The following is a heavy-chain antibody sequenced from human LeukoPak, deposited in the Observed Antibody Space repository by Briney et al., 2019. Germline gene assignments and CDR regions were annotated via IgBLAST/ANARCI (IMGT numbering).Heavy chain of an antibody. CDR1: GYTFDSYF. CDR3: ARDLFKTPPHCDY. CDR2: INPSDGSA. J-gene: IGHJ4*02. V-gene: IGHV1-46*02. Sequence: ASVKVSFKASGYTFDSYFIHWVRPAPGQGLEWMGVINPSDGSANYSQKCQGRVAMTRHMSTTTVYMELSSLRSEDTAVFYCARDLFKTPPHCDYWGQGNLVTVSS.